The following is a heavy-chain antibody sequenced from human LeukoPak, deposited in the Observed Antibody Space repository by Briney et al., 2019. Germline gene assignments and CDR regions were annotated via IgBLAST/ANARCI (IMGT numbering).Heavy chain of an antibody. CDR3: ARLLVVIGAFDI. J-gene: IGHJ3*02. Sequence: PSETLSLTCAVYGGSFSGYYWSWIRQPPGKGLEWIGEINHSGSTNYNPSLKSRVTISVDTSKNQFSLKLSSVTAADTAVYYCARLLVVIGAFDIWGQGTMVTVSS. CDR2: INHSGST. CDR1: GGSFSGYY. V-gene: IGHV4-34*01. D-gene: IGHD3-22*01.